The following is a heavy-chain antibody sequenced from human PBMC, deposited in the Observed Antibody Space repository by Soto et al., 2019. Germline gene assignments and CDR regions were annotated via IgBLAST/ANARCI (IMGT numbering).Heavy chain of an antibody. D-gene: IGHD2-2*02. V-gene: IGHV1-2*04. Sequence: GASVKVSCKASGYTFTGYYMHWVRQAPGQGLEWMGWINPNSGGTNYAQKFQGWVTMTRDTSISTAYMELSRLRSDDTAVYYCARERYQPLLYGAGDYGMDVWGQGTTVTVSS. CDR2: INPNSGGT. CDR3: ARERYQPLLYGAGDYGMDV. J-gene: IGHJ6*02. CDR1: GYTFTGYY.